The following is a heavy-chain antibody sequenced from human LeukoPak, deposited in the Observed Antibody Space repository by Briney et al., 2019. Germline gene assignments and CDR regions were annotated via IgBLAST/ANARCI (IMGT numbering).Heavy chain of an antibody. V-gene: IGHV4-59*08. D-gene: IGHD3-16*02. Sequence: SETLSLTCSVSDDSITMYYWTWIRQPPGKGLEWIGEIYHSGSTNYNPSLKSRVTISVDKSKNQFPLKLSSVTAADTAVYYCARQRDVWGSYPDNWFDPWGQGTLVTVSS. CDR2: IYHSGST. CDR3: ARQRDVWGSYPDNWFDP. CDR1: DDSITMYY. J-gene: IGHJ5*02.